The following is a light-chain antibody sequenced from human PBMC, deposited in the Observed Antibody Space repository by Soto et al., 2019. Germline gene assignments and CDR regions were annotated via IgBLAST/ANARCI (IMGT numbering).Light chain of an antibody. CDR1: QNVNIN. V-gene: IGKV3D-15*01. CDR2: GAS. CDR3: QQYKDWPPLT. Sequence: EIVMTQSPVTLSVSPGERVTLSCRASQNVNINLAWYQQRPGQAPSVLIYGASNRASGIPDRFSGSGSVTDFTLTISSLEPDDFALYYCQQYKDWPPLTFGGGTRVEIK. J-gene: IGKJ4*01.